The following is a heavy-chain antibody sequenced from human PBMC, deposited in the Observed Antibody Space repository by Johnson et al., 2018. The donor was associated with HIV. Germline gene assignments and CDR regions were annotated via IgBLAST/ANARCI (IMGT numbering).Heavy chain of an antibody. J-gene: IGHJ3*02. CDR3: ARESGGSHYVYAFDI. V-gene: IGHV3-30*14. CDR2: ISYDGSTK. CDR1: GFTFSSYA. Sequence: QVQLVESGGGVVQPGGSLRLSCATSGFTFSSYAMHWVRQAPGKGLEWVAVISYDGSTKYYADSVNGRFTISRDNSKNTLYLQMNSLRAEDTAVYYCARESGGSHYVYAFDIWGQGTMVTVSS. D-gene: IGHD2-15*01.